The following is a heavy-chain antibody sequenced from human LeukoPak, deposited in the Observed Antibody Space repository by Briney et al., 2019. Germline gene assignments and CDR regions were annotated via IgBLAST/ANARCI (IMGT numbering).Heavy chain of an antibody. D-gene: IGHD6-19*01. Sequence: GGSLRLSCAASGFTFDDYGMSWVRQAPGKGPEWVSGINWNGGSTGYADSVKGRFTISRDNAKNSLYLQMNSLRAEDTALYHCARGLGSSGWYGGVDYWGQGTLVTVSS. CDR3: ARGLGSSGWYGGVDY. V-gene: IGHV3-20*01. CDR2: INWNGGST. CDR1: GFTFDDYG. J-gene: IGHJ4*02.